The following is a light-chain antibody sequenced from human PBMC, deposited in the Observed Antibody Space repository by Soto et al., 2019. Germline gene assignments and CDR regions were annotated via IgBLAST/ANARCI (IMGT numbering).Light chain of an antibody. CDR3: QQYSTLPHT. Sequence: ENVLTQSPGTLSLSPGERATLSCRAAQSVTIRYFAWYQQKPGQAPRLLIYGVSSRATDIPDRFSGSGSGTDFTLTISSLEPEDFVVYYCQQYSTLPHTFGQGTKLEVK. J-gene: IGKJ2*01. CDR1: QSVTIRY. CDR2: GVS. V-gene: IGKV3-20*01.